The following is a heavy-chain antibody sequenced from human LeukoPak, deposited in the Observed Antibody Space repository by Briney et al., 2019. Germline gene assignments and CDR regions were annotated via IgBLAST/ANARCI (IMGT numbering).Heavy chain of an antibody. CDR3: AKGDKSTGYSSGWWGIHYY. J-gene: IGHJ4*02. D-gene: IGHD6-19*01. CDR1: GFTFSSYA. CDR2: ISGSGGST. V-gene: IGHV3-23*01. Sequence: PGGSLRLSCAASGFTFSSYAMSWVRQAPGKGLEWVSSISGSGGSTYYADSVKGRFTISRDNSKNTLYLQMNSLRAEDTAVYYCAKGDKSTGYSSGWWGIHYYWGQGTLVTVSS.